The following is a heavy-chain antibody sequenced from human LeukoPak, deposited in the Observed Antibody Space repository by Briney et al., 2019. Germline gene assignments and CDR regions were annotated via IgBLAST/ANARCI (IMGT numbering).Heavy chain of an antibody. CDR1: GFTFNSYW. V-gene: IGHV3-7*01. CDR3: ASPKGFDY. J-gene: IGHJ4*02. CDR2: INLDGSEK. Sequence: GGSLRLSCAASGFTFNSYWMNWVRQAPGKGLEWVANINLDGSEKYYVDSVKGRFTISRDNAKNSLYVQMNCLGAEETGMYGWASPKGFDYWGQGTLVTVSS.